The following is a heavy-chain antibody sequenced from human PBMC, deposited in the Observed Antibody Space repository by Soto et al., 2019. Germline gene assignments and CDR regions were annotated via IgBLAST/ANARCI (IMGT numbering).Heavy chain of an antibody. J-gene: IGHJ4*01. V-gene: IGHV1-2*02. CDR1: GYTFTSYY. CDR3: AAEVYSGGDCCHFDY. D-gene: IGHD2-21*02. CDR2: IGVSRGNT. Sequence: ASVKVSCKASGYTFTSYYMHWVRQAPGQGLEWMGWIGVSRGNTIYAQTLQGRVTITRDMSTGTAYMEVRSLRSDDTAVYYCAAEVYSGGDCCHFDYWGQGSLVTVS.